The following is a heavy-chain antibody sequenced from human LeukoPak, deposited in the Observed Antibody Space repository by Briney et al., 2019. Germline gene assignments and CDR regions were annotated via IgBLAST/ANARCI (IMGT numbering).Heavy chain of an antibody. CDR2: INPSGGST. V-gene: IGHV1-46*01. D-gene: IGHD3-10*01. CDR3: ARGPRITMVRGGQWYYYMDV. J-gene: IGHJ6*03. CDR1: GYTFTSYG. Sequence: ASVKVSCKASGYTFTSYGISRVRQAPGQGLEWMRLINPSGGSTNYAQKFQGRVTMTRDTSTSTVYMELSSLRSEDTAVYYCARGPRITMVRGGQWYYYMDVWGKGTTVTISS.